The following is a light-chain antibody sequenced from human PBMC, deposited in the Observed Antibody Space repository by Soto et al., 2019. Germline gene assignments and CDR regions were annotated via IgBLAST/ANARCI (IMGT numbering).Light chain of an antibody. V-gene: IGKV3-20*01. CDR1: QSVDIN. Sequence: EIVMTQSPVTLSASPGERVTLSFRASQSVDINLAWYQQKPGQAPRLLIYEASTRATDIPSRFSGSGSGTDFTLTISGLEPEDFAVYYCQQYGSSPRITFGQGTRLEIK. CDR2: EAS. J-gene: IGKJ5*01. CDR3: QQYGSSPRIT.